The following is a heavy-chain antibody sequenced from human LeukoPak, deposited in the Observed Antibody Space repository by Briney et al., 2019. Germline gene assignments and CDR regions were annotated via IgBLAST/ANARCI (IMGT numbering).Heavy chain of an antibody. CDR2: LSFDGSQ. D-gene: IGHD5-12*01. CDR3: AREGHTSGFGGACVI. V-gene: IGHV3-30*03. CDR1: GRPVSSSF. J-gene: IGHJ3*02. Sequence: PGGSLSLSCALSGRPVSSSFMRWVRQAPGKGLEWVAGLSFDGSQYYVESVKGRFTISRDNSGNTVYLHMTSLRHEDTAVYFCAREGHTSGFGGACVIWGQGTTVT.